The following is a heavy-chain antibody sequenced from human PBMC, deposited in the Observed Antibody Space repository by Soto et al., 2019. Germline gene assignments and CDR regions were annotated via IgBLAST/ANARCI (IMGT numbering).Heavy chain of an antibody. CDR3: AAFWSGYPDAKTNYYYMDV. D-gene: IGHD3-3*01. V-gene: IGHV1-46*01. CDR2: INPSGGST. Sequence: QVQLVQSGAEVKKPGASVKVSCKASGYTFTSYYMHWVRQAPGQGLAWMGIINPSGGSTSYAQKFQGRVTMTRDTSTSSVYMELSSLRSEDTAVYYCAAFWSGYPDAKTNYYYMDVWGKGTTVTVSS. CDR1: GYTFTSYY. J-gene: IGHJ6*03.